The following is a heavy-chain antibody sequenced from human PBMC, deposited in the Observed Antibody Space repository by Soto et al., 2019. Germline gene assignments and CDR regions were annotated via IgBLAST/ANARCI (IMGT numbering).Heavy chain of an antibody. CDR2: ISSIVTGT. J-gene: IGHJ4*02. Sequence: EVQLLESGGGLVRPGGSLRLSCAASGFTFSSYAMTWVRQAPGKGLEWVSAISSIVTGTYYADSVKGRFTISRDNSKNTLYLQMNRLRAEDTASYYCANDYLRASDYWGRGTLVTVSS. D-gene: IGHD3-16*02. V-gene: IGHV3-23*01. CDR3: ANDYLRASDY. CDR1: GFTFSSYA.